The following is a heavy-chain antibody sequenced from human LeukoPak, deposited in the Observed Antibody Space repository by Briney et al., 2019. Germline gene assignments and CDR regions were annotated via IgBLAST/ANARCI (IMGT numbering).Heavy chain of an antibody. D-gene: IGHD2-15*01. CDR3: ATATWWKAAPDY. CDR2: IIPIFGTA. J-gene: IGHJ4*02. Sequence: SVKVSCKASGGTFSSYAISWVRQAPGQGLEWMGGIIPIFGTANYAQKFQGRVTITADESTSTAYMELSSLRSEDTAVYYCATATWWKAAPDYWGQGTLVTVSS. CDR1: GGTFSSYA. V-gene: IGHV1-69*13.